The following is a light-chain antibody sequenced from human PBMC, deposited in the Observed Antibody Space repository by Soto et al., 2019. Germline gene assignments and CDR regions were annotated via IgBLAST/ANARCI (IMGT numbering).Light chain of an antibody. CDR2: GAS. CDR3: QHYGRSRT. CDR1: QSVSSS. V-gene: IGKV3-20*01. Sequence: EIVLTQSPGTLSLSPGERATLSCRASQSVSSSLAWYQQKPGQAPRLLIYGASSRATGIPDRFSGSGSGPDFTLTISRLEPEDFAVYFCQHYGRSRTFGQGTKVDIK. J-gene: IGKJ1*01.